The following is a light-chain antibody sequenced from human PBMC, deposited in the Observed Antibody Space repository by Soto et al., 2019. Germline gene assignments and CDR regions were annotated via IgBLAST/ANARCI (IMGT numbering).Light chain of an antibody. CDR3: SSYTTIFTYV. Sequence: QSVLTQPASVSGSPGQSITISCTGTSSDVGDYKYVSWYQQHPGKAPKLVISEVSNRPSGISNRFSGPKSGNTASLTISGLQAEDEADYYCSSYTTIFTYVFGTGTKVTVL. V-gene: IGLV2-14*01. J-gene: IGLJ1*01. CDR2: EVS. CDR1: SSDVGDYKY.